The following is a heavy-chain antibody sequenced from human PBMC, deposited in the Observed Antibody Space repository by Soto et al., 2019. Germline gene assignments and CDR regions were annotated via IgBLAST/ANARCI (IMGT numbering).Heavy chain of an antibody. CDR2: ISYAGSNK. D-gene: IGHD2-15*01. CDR1: GFTFSSYA. J-gene: IGHJ4*02. V-gene: IGHV3-30-3*01. Sequence: QVQLVESGGGVVQPGRSLRLSCAASGFTFSSYAMHWVRQAPGKGLEWVAVISYAGSNKDYADSVKGRFTISRDNSKNTLYLHMNSLRTEDTAVYYCAREYCRGSSCYYLDYWGQGTLVTVSS. CDR3: AREYCRGSSCYYLDY.